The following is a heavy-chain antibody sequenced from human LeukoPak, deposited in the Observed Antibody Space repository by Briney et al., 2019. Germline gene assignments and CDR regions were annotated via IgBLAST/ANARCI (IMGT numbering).Heavy chain of an antibody. V-gene: IGHV4-39*07. D-gene: IGHD6-25*01. CDR1: GFTFSSYW. J-gene: IGHJ5*02. CDR3: AKEGAAIPNWFDP. Sequence: PGGSLRLSCAASGFTFSSYWMSWVRQAPGKGLEWIGTMYYSGRTFYNPSLKSRVTISVDTSKHQFSLNLSSVTAADTAVYYCAKEGAAIPNWFDPWGQGTLITVSS. CDR2: MYYSGRT.